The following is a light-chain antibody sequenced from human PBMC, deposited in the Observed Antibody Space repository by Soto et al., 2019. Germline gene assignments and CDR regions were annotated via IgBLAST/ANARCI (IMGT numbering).Light chain of an antibody. J-gene: IGLJ1*01. CDR1: SSDVGNYNL. CDR3: SSYAGSNNSLYV. V-gene: IGLV2-23*01. Sequence: QSVLTQPASVSGSPRQSITISCTGTSSDVGNYNLVSWYQQHPGKAPKLMIYEGSKRPSGVSNRFSGSKSGNTASLTISILQAEDEADYYCSSYAGSNNSLYVFGTGTKVTVL. CDR2: EGS.